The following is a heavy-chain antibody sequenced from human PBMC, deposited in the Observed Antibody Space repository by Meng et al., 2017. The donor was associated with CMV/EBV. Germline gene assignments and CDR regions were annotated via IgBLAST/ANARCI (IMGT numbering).Heavy chain of an antibody. J-gene: IGHJ5*02. V-gene: IGHV5-10-1*01. D-gene: IGHD6-6*01. Sequence: SFNSYWIRWVRQEPGKGLEWVGRIDPSDYYTNYSPSFQGHVTISADKSMSTAYLQWSSLKASDTAMYYCAGLKGGEYSSSSGWFDPWGQGTLVTVSS. CDR2: IDPSDYYT. CDR1: SFNSYW. CDR3: AGLKGGEYSSSSGWFDP.